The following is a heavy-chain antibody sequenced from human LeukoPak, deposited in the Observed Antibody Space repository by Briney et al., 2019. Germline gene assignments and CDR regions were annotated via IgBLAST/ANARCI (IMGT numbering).Heavy chain of an antibody. D-gene: IGHD4-23*01. Sequence: SETLSLTCTVSGGSISSYYWSWIRQPPGKGLQWIGYVYYSGNTNYNPSLKSRVTISLDTSKNQFSLKLSSVTAADTAVYYCARDRYTVVSWYFDLWGRGTLVTVSS. CDR2: VYYSGNT. J-gene: IGHJ2*01. CDR1: GGSISSYY. V-gene: IGHV4-59*12. CDR3: ARDRYTVVSWYFDL.